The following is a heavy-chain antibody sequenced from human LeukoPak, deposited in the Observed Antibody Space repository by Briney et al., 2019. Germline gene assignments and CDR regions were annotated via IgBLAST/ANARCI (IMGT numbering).Heavy chain of an antibody. J-gene: IGHJ4*02. CDR1: GFTVSSNY. D-gene: IGHD6-19*01. V-gene: IGHV3-53*01. Sequence: PGGSLRLSCAASGFTVSSNYMSWVRQAPGKGLEWVSVIYSGGSTYYADSVKGRFSISRDNSKNTLYLQMNSLRAEDTAVYYCAKSNSGWATFDYWGQGTLVTVSS. CDR3: AKSNSGWATFDY. CDR2: IYSGGST.